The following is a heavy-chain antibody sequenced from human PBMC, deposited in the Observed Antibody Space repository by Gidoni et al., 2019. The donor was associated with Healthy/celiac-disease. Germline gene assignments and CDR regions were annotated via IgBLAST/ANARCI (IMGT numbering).Heavy chain of an antibody. CDR1: GCSIRSYY. V-gene: IGHV4-59*01. CDR2: IYYSGST. D-gene: IGHD3-3*01. Sequence: QVQLQESGPGLVKPSETLSLPCTVSGCSIRSYYWSWIRQPPGKGLEWIGYIYYSGSTNYNPSLKSRVTISVDTSKNQFYLKLSSVTAADTAVYYCARGPKDDFWSGYLDYWGQGTLVTVSS. J-gene: IGHJ4*02. CDR3: ARGPKDDFWSGYLDY.